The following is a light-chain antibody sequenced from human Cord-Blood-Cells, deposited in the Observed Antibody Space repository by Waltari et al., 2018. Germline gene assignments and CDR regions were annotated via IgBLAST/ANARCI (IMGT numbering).Light chain of an antibody. CDR1: QSIRSW. CDR2: KAS. Sequence: DIQMTQSPSTLSASVGDRVTITCRASQSIRSWLAWYQQKPGKAPKRLIYKASSLESGVPSRFSGSGSGTEFTLTISSLQPDDFATYYCQQYNSYRYTFGQGTKLEIK. J-gene: IGKJ2*01. CDR3: QQYNSYRYT. V-gene: IGKV1-5*03.